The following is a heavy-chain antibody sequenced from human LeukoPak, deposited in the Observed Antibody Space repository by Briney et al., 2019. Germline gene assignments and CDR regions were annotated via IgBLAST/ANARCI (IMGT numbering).Heavy chain of an antibody. J-gene: IGHJ4*02. CDR2: ISSSSSYI. CDR3: ARDLQQLVPFDY. CDR1: GFTFGSYA. D-gene: IGHD6-13*01. V-gene: IGHV3-21*01. Sequence: GSLRLSCAASGFTFGSYAMSWVRQAPGKGLEWVSSISSSSSYIYYADSVKGRLTISRDNAKNSLYLQMNSLRAEDTAVYYCARDLQQLVPFDYWGQGTLVTVSS.